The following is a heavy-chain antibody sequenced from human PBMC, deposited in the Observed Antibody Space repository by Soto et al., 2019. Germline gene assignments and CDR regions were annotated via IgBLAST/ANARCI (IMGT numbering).Heavy chain of an antibody. CDR1: GFTFSNYG. D-gene: IGHD3-10*01. J-gene: IGHJ6*02. CDR2: ISSDGNNK. CDR3: TAPRDEYGSGVSWFTYGMDI. Sequence: GGSLRLSCAASGFTFSNYGMHWVRQAPGKGLEWVTVISSDGNNKYYADSVRGRFTISRDNSQNTLFLRMKRLTVDDTAIYYCTAPRDEYGSGVSWFTYGMDIWGQGTTVTVS. V-gene: IGHV3-30*03.